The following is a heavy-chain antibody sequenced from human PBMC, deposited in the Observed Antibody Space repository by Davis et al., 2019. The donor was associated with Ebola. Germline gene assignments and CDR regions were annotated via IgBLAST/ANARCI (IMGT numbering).Heavy chain of an antibody. Sequence: GESLKISCETSGFIFRNYVMSWVRQAPGKGLQWVANINQDGSEKNYVDSVKGRFTISRDNARNSLYLQMNSLRADDTAVYYCTRNFDWYDNSWGQGTLVTVSS. V-gene: IGHV3-7*01. CDR1: GFIFRNYV. D-gene: IGHD3-9*01. J-gene: IGHJ4*02. CDR3: TRNFDWYDNS. CDR2: INQDGSEK.